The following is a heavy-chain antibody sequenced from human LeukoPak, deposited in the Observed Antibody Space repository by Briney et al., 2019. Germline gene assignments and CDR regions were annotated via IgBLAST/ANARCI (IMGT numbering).Heavy chain of an antibody. CDR2: ISWDGGST. CDR1: GFTFDDYA. D-gene: IGHD3-22*01. Sequence: PGGSLRLSCAASGFTFDDYAMHWVRQAPGKGLEWVSLISWDGGSTYYADSVKGRFTISRDNSKNSLYLQMNSLRAEDTALYYCAKDAANYYDSSGYYGPFDYWGQGTLVTVSS. CDR3: AKDAANYYDSSGYYGPFDY. V-gene: IGHV3-43D*04. J-gene: IGHJ4*02.